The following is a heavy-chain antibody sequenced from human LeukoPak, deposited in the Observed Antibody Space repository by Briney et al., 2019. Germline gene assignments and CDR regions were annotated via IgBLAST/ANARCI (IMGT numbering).Heavy chain of an antibody. CDR2: MNPNSGNT. CDR3: ARGQGARGAVAHDY. V-gene: IGHV1-8*01. D-gene: IGHD6-19*01. Sequence: ASVKVSCKASGYTFTSYDINWVRQATGQGLEWMGWMNPNSGNTGYAQKFQGRVTMTRNTSISTAYMELSSLRSEDTAVYYCARGQGARGAVAHDYWGPGTLVTVSS. J-gene: IGHJ4*02. CDR1: GYTFTSYD.